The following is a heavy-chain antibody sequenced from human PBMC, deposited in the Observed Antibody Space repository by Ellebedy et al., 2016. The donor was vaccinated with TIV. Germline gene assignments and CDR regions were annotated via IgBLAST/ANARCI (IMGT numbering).Heavy chain of an antibody. Sequence: GESLKISCEASGFSFTSHWMSWARQAPGKGLEWVSSISSSSRYIYYADSVKGRFTISRDNAKNSLYLQMNSLRAEDTAVYYCARADSSRYWYFDLWGRGTLVTVSS. D-gene: IGHD6-13*01. V-gene: IGHV3-21*01. J-gene: IGHJ2*01. CDR1: GFSFTSHW. CDR3: ARADSSRYWYFDL. CDR2: ISSSSRYI.